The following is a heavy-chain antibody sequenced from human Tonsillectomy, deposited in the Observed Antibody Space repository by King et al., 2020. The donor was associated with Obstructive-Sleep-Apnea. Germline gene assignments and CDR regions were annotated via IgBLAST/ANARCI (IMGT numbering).Heavy chain of an antibody. D-gene: IGHD3-10*01. CDR3: ARGAWFGELTPFDC. CDR1: GDSVSSDY. CDR2: IYYSGST. Sequence: QLQESGPGLVKPSETLSLNCSVSGDSVSSDYWSWIRQPPGKGLEWIGYIYYSGSTKYNPSLKSRVTISVDTSKNQFSLKLSSLTTADTAVYYCARGAWFGELTPFDCWGQGTLVTVSS. V-gene: IGHV4-59*02. J-gene: IGHJ4*02.